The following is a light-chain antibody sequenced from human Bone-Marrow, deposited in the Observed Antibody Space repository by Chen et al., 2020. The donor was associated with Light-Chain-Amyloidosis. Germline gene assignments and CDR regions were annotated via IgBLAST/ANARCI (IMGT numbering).Light chain of an antibody. CDR1: DLPTKY. J-gene: IGLJ2*01. Sequence: SYDLTQPPSVSVSPEQPARIACSGDDLPTKYAYWYQQKPGQAPVLVIHRDTERPSGISERFSGSSSGTTATLTISGVQAEDEADYHCQSADSSGTYEVIFGGGTKLTVL. CDR2: RDT. V-gene: IGLV3-25*03. CDR3: QSADSSGTYEVI.